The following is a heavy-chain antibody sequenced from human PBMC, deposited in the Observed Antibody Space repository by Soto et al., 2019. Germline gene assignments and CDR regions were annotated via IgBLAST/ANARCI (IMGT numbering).Heavy chain of an antibody. CDR3: ARGRAYYYDSSGYAFDI. Sequence: LSLTCTVSGGSISSGGYYWSWIRQAPGKGLEWVSYISSSGSTIYYADSVKGRFTISRDNAKNSLYLQMNSLRAEDTAVYYCARGRAYYYDSSGYAFDIWGQGTMVTVSS. CDR2: ISSSGSTI. J-gene: IGHJ3*02. CDR1: GGSISSGGYY. D-gene: IGHD3-22*01. V-gene: IGHV3-11*01.